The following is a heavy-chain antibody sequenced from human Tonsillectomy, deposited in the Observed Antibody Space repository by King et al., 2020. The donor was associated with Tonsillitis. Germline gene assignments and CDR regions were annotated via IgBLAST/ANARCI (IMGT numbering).Heavy chain of an antibody. J-gene: IGHJ4*02. CDR2: ICKIDSTF. CDR1: GFIFSNYY. CDR3: AAGVALDY. Sequence: VQLVESGGGLVKPGRSLRLSCAASGFIFSNYYLSWIRQAPGKGMEWVSHICKIDSTFWYADSVKGRFTISRDNANNSLYLQMNSLGAEDTAVYYCAAGVALDYWGPGTLVTVSS. D-gene: IGHD2-15*01. V-gene: IGHV3-11*01.